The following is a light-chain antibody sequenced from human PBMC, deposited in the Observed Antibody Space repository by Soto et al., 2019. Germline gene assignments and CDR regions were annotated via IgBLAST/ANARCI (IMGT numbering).Light chain of an antibody. CDR1: SGHSSYI. CDR2: LEGSGSY. CDR3: ETWDSNSRV. J-gene: IGLJ3*02. Sequence: QSVLTQSSSASASLGSSVKLTCTLSSGHSSYIIAWHQQQPRKAPRYLMKLEGSGSYNKGSGVPDRFSGSSSGADRYLTISNLQFEDEADYYCETWDSNSRVFGGGTKLTVL. V-gene: IGLV4-60*02.